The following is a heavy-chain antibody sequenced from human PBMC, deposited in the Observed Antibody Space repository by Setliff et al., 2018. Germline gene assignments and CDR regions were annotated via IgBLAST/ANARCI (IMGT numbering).Heavy chain of an antibody. CDR2: MYPEDSDT. J-gene: IGHJ1*01. CDR1: GYDFNTCW. CDR3: ARGRGGYNQEYLQH. V-gene: IGHV5-51*01. D-gene: IGHD5-12*01. Sequence: LKISCKASGYDFNTCWIAWVRQRPGNGLEWMGIMYPEDSDTKYSPSFQGQVTISADKSLRTAYLQWSSLKTSDTAIYYCARGRGGYNQEYLQHWGQGTLVTVSS.